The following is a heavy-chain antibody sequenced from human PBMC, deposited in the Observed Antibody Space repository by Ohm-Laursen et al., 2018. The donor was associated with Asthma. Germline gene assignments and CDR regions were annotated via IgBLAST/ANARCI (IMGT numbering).Heavy chain of an antibody. CDR3: ATGGSGWSNLNFDY. V-gene: IGHV3-9*01. CDR1: GFTFDDYA. D-gene: IGHD6-19*01. J-gene: IGHJ4*02. Sequence: SLRLSCAASGFTFDDYAMHWVRQAPGKGLEWVSGISWNSGSIGYADSVKGRFTISRDNAKNSLYLQMNSLRAEDTAVYYCATGGSGWSNLNFDYWGQGTLVTVSS. CDR2: ISWNSGSI.